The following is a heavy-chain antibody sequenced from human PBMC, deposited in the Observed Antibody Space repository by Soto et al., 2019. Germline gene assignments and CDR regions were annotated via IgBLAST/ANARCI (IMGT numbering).Heavy chain of an antibody. CDR3: AWHSGWYGVASF. CDR2: IIPIFGTA. V-gene: IGHV1-69*13. J-gene: IGHJ4*02. D-gene: IGHD6-19*01. CDR1: GGTFSSYA. Sequence: SVKVSCKASGGTFSSYAISWVRQAPGQGLEWMGGIIPIFGTANYAQKFQGRVTITADESTSTAYMELSSLRSEDTAVYYCAWHSGWYGVASFWGQGTLVTVSS.